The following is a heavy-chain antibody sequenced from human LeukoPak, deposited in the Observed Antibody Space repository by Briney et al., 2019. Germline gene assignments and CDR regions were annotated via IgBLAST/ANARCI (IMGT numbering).Heavy chain of an antibody. CDR2: IIPILGIA. Sequence: GASVKVSCKASGGTFSSYTISWVRRAPGQGLEWMGRIIPILGIANYAQKFQGRVTITADKSTSTAYMELSSLRSEDTAVYYCAREWYEFQWELLLGWYFDLWGRGTLVTVSS. J-gene: IGHJ2*01. CDR3: AREWYEFQWELLLGWYFDL. CDR1: GGTFSSYT. V-gene: IGHV1-69*04. D-gene: IGHD1-26*01.